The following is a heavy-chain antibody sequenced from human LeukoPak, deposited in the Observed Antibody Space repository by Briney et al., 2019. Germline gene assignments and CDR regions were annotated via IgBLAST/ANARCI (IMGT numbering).Heavy chain of an antibody. J-gene: IGHJ6*02. CDR3: ARNNGMDV. V-gene: IGHV3-9*01. CDR2: ISWNSGSI. Sequence: GGSLRLSCAASGFTFDDYAMHWVRQAPGKGLEWVSGISWNSGSIGYADSVKGRFTISKDNAKNSLYLQMNSLRAEDTALYHCARNNGMDVWGQGTTVIVSS. CDR1: GFTFDDYA.